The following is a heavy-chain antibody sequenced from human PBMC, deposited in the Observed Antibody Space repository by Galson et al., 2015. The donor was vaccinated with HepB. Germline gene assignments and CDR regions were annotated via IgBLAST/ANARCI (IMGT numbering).Heavy chain of an antibody. J-gene: IGHJ3*01. D-gene: IGHD2-21*02. CDR3: VRDNPLDCGGACLSRDAFDF. Sequence: SLRLSCAASGFIFISSDMHWVRQAPGKGLEWVTLISHDGTKKLYADSVRGRFSISRDNSKNTLQLYMNSLRAEDTAVYFCVRDNPLDCGGACLSRDAFDFWGQGTMVTVSS. V-gene: IGHV3-30*11. CDR1: GFIFISSD. CDR2: ISHDGTKK.